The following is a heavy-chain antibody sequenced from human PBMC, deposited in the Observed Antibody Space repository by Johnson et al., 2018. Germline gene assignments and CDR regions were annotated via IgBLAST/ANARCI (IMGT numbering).Heavy chain of an antibody. CDR3: AKDIEGQWRLRLGTYFQH. D-gene: IGHD3-16*01. Sequence: VQLVESGGGLVQPGRSLRLSCAASGFTFDDYAMHWVRQAPGKGLEWVSGINWNSGSIGYADSVTGRFTISRANAKNSVYLQMNSLRVEDTALYYCAKDIEGQWRLRLGTYFQHWGQGTLVTVSS. V-gene: IGHV3-9*01. CDR2: INWNSGSI. CDR1: GFTFDDYA. J-gene: IGHJ1*01.